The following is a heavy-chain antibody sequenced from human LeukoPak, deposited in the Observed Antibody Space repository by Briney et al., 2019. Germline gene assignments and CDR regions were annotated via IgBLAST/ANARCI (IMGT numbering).Heavy chain of an antibody. V-gene: IGHV4-59*01. CDR2: IYYSGST. CDR3: VLREITMVRGATSFDY. CDR1: GGSISSFY. J-gene: IGHJ4*02. D-gene: IGHD3-10*01. Sequence: KTSETLSLTCTVSGGSISSFYWGWIRQPPGKGLEWIGYIYYSGSTNYNPSLKSRVTISVDTSKNQFSLKLSSVTAADTAVYYCVLREITMVRGATSFDYWGQGTPVTVSS.